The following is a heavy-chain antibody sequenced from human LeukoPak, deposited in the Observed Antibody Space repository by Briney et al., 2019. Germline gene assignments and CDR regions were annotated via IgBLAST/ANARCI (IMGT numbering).Heavy chain of an antibody. V-gene: IGHV3-7*01. CDR1: GFAFSSYW. J-gene: IGHJ4*02. Sequence: PGGSLRLSCAASGFAFSSYWMSWVRQAPGKGLEWVANIKQDGSEKYYVDSVKGRFTISRDNAKNSLYLQMNSLRAEDTAVYYCAKSKRSGVYYFDYWGQGTLVTVSS. CDR3: AKSKRSGVYYFDY. CDR2: IKQDGSEK. D-gene: IGHD2-8*01.